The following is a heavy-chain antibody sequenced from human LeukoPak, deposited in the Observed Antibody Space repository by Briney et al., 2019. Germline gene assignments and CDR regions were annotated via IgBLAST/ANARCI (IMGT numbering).Heavy chain of an antibody. CDR2: IIPIFGTA. CDR3: ASPPGYCSSTSCNGAFDI. J-gene: IGHJ3*02. CDR1: GGTFSSYA. V-gene: IGHV1-69*05. D-gene: IGHD2-2*01. Sequence: SVKVSCKASGGTFSSYAISWVRQAPGQGREWMGGIIPIFGTANYAQKFQGRVTITTDESTRTAYMELSSLRSEDTAVYYCASPPGYCSSTSCNGAFDIWGQGTMVTVSS.